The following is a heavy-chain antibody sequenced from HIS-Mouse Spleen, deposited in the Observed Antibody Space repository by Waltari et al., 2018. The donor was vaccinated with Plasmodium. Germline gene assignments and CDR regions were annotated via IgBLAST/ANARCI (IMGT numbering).Heavy chain of an antibody. D-gene: IGHD6-13*01. CDR1: GFTFSSYW. CDR3: ASSWYWYFDL. Sequence: EVQLVESGGGLVQPGGSLRLSCAASGFTFSSYWMSWVRQAPGEGLEWVANRKQDGSEKYYVDSVKGRLTISRDNAKNSLYLQMNSLRAEDTAVYYCASSWYWYFDLWGRGTLVTVSS. V-gene: IGHV3-7*01. CDR2: RKQDGSEK. J-gene: IGHJ2*01.